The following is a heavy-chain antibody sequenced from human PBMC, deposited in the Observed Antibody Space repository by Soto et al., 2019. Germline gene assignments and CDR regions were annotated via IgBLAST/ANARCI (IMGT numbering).Heavy chain of an antibody. D-gene: IGHD2-2*01. V-gene: IGHV1-2*02. J-gene: IGHJ5*02. Sequence: QVHLVQSGAEVKKPGASVRVSCKASGYTFTDYSLYWVRQAPGQGLEWMGWINPHSGDTKYAQRFQGRVTMTRDTSFRTAYMELSRLTSDDTAVYYCAKVVVPAALYNWFDPWGQGTLVTVS. CDR2: INPHSGDT. CDR3: AKVVVPAALYNWFDP. CDR1: GYTFTDYS.